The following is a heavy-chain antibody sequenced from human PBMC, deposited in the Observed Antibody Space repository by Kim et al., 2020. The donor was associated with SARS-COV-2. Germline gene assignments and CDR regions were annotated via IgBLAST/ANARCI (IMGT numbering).Heavy chain of an antibody. CDR2: IWYDGSNK. D-gene: IGHD2-2*01. V-gene: IGHV3-33*01. CDR1: GFTFSSYG. J-gene: IGHJ6*02. CDR3: ARDIGGVVVVPPSTELVYGMDV. Sequence: GGSLRLSCAASGFTFSSYGMHWVRQAPGKGLEWVAVIWYDGSNKYYADSVKGRFTISRDNSKNTLYLQMNSLRAEDTAVYYCARDIGGVVVVPPSTELVYGMDVWGQGTTVTVSS.